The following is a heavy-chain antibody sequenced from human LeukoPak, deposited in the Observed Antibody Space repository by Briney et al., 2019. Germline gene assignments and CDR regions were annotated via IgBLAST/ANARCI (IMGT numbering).Heavy chain of an antibody. J-gene: IGHJ3*02. CDR3: ARDQPLLDVFDI. D-gene: IGHD2-21*02. CDR2: ISSSGSTI. Sequence: GGSLRLSCAASGFTFSSYEMNWVRQAPGKGLEWVSYISSSGSTIYYADSVKGRFTISRDNAKNSLYLQMNSLRAEDTAVYYCARDQPLLDVFDIWGQGTMVTVSS. CDR1: GFTFSSYE. V-gene: IGHV3-48*03.